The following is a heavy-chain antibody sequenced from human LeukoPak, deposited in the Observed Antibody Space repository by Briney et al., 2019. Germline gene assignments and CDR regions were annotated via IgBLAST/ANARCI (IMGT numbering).Heavy chain of an antibody. CDR2: ISSSSSTI. D-gene: IGHD3-22*01. CDR1: GFTFSSYS. Sequence: GGSLRLSCAASGFTFSSYSMNWVRQAPGKGLEWVSYISSSSSTIYYADSVKGRFTISRDNAKNSLYLQMNSLRDEDTAVYYCARDYYASSGYSMDYWGQGILVTVSS. J-gene: IGHJ4*02. V-gene: IGHV3-48*02. CDR3: ARDYYASSGYSMDY.